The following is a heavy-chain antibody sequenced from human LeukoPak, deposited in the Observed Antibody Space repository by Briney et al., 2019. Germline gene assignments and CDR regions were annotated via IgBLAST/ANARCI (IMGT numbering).Heavy chain of an antibody. V-gene: IGHV1-69*13. Sequence: ASVTVSFTASGGTFISYAISWVRQAPGQGLEWMGGIIPIFGTANYAQKFQGRVTITADESTSTAYMELSSLRSEDTAVYYCARGYGYCSGGSCYSEYFQHWGQGTLVTVSS. D-gene: IGHD2-15*01. J-gene: IGHJ1*01. CDR1: GGTFISYA. CDR2: IIPIFGTA. CDR3: ARGYGYCSGGSCYSEYFQH.